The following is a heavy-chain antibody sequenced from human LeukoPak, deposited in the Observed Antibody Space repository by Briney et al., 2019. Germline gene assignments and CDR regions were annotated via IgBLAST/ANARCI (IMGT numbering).Heavy chain of an antibody. V-gene: IGHV1-46*01. CDR2: INPSGGST. J-gene: IGHJ4*02. Sequence: ASVKVSCKASGYTFTSYYMHWVRQAPGQGLEWMGIINPSGGSTSYAQKFQGRVTMTRDTSTSTVYTELSSLRSEDTAVYYCARDNDRGNPKYYFDYWGQGTLVTVSS. CDR1: GYTFTSYY. CDR3: ARDNDRGNPKYYFDY. D-gene: IGHD4-23*01.